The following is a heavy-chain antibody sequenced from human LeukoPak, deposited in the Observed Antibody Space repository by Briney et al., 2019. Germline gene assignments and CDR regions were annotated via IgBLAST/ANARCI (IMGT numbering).Heavy chain of an antibody. CDR2: INHSGST. CDR1: GGSFSGYY. Sequence: PSETLSLTCAVYGGSFSGYYWSWIRQPPGKGLEWIGEINHSGSTNYNPSLKSRVTISVDTSKNQFSLKLSSVTAEDTAVYYCARVFIGDYGDYQFDYWGQGTLVTVSS. D-gene: IGHD4-17*01. V-gene: IGHV4-34*01. J-gene: IGHJ4*02. CDR3: ARVFIGDYGDYQFDY.